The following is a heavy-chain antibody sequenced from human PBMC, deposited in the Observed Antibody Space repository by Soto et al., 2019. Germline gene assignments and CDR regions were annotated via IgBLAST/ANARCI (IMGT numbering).Heavy chain of an antibody. V-gene: IGHV3-30*18. CDR2: ISYDGSNK. J-gene: IGHJ4*02. CDR3: AKASKGYTGYDLDF. CDR1: GFTFSSYG. D-gene: IGHD5-12*01. Sequence: GGSLRLSCAASGFTFSSYGMHWVRQAPGKGLEWVAVISYDGSNKYYADSVRGRFTISRDNSKDTLFLQMSSLRAEDTAVYFCAKASKGYTGYDLDFWGQGTPVTVSS.